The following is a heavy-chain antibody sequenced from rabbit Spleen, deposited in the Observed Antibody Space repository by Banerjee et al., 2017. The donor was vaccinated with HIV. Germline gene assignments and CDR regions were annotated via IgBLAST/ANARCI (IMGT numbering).Heavy chain of an antibody. V-gene: IGHV1S40*01. CDR1: GFSFSGNYA. J-gene: IGHJ4*01. Sequence: QSVEESGGDLVKPGASLTLTCTASGFSFSGNYAMCWVRQAPGKGLEWIACIYTGSSGSTCYASWAKGRFIMSRTSSTTVTLQRTSLTAADTATYFCARDLVSVIGWNFNLWGPGTLVPVS. D-gene: IGHD1-1*01. CDR3: ARDLVSVIGWNFNL. CDR2: IYTGSSGST.